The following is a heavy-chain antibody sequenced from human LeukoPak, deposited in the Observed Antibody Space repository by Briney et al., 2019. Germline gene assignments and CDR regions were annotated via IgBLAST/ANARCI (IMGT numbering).Heavy chain of an antibody. Sequence: SETLSLTCTASGGSISSYYWSWIRQPPGKGLEWIGYIYYSGSTNYNPSLKSRVTISVDTSKNQFPLKLSSVTAADTAVYYCARDPTMIKAFDIWGQGTMVTVSS. D-gene: IGHD3-22*01. CDR2: IYYSGST. J-gene: IGHJ3*02. CDR3: ARDPTMIKAFDI. CDR1: GGSISSYY. V-gene: IGHV4-59*01.